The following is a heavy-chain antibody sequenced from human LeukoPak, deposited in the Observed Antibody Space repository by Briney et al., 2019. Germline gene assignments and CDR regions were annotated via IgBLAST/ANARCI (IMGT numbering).Heavy chain of an antibody. V-gene: IGHV1-69*06. CDR2: IIPIFGTA. CDR3: ATVTYYYDSSGYYSRKFDY. CDR1: GGTFSSYA. Sequence: SVKVSCKASGGTFSSYAISWVRQAPGQGLEWMGGIIPIFGTANYAQKFQGRVTITADKSTSTAYMELSSLRSEDTAVYYCATVTYYYDSSGYYSRKFDYWGQGTLVTVSS. J-gene: IGHJ4*02. D-gene: IGHD3-22*01.